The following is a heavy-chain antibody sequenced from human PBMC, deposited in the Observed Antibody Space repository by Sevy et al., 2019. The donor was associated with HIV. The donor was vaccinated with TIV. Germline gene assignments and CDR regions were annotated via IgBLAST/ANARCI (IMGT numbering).Heavy chain of an antibody. CDR3: VRGPNCGVGGCQQISPYCLDV. CDR2: IRNRPNRHTT. D-gene: IGHD2-21*01. J-gene: IGHJ6*03. Sequence: GGSLRLSCAASGFTFSDHYVDWVRQAPGKGLEWVGRIRNRPNRHTTEYAASVEGRSTISRDDSKNSLYLQMNSLKTEDSAVYYCVRGPNCGVGGCQQISPYCLDVWGKGATVTVSS. CDR1: GFTFSDHY. V-gene: IGHV3-72*01.